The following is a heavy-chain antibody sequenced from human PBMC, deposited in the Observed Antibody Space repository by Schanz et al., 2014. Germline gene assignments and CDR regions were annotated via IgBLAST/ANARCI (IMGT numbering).Heavy chain of an antibody. Sequence: QVQLVQSGAEVKKPGSSVKVSCKASRSTFSSYTISWVRQARGQGPEFMGWISTFRNEDTNSAQRFQGRVTMTTDTSTSTAYMDLSSLRSDDTAVYYCARDRRRYCSTASCLHDNWFDPWGQGTLXIVSS. D-gene: IGHD2-2*01. J-gene: IGHJ5*02. CDR3: ARDRRRYCSTASCLHDNWFDP. CDR2: ISTFRNEDT. CDR1: RSTFSSYT. V-gene: IGHV1-18*01.